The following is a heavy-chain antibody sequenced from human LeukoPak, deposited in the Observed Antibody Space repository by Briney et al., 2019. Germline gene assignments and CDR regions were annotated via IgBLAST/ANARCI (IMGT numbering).Heavy chain of an antibody. CDR1: GFSFSNNA. CDR3: AKDLLNWEFDY. J-gene: IGHJ4*02. D-gene: IGHD7-27*01. Sequence: PGGSLRLSCAASGFSFSNNAMSWVRQAPGKGLKWVSASGSDGGTYYADSVKGRFTISRDNSKNTLYLQMNNLRAEDTAVYYCAKDLLNWEFDYWGQGTLVTVSS. V-gene: IGHV3-23*01. CDR2: SGSDGGT.